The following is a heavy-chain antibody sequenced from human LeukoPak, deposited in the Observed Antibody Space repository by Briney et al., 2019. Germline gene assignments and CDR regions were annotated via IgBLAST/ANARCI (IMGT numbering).Heavy chain of an antibody. CDR2: IREDGSGN. CDR3: ARGRYCSGVSCYYFDY. Sequence: GGSLRLSCAASGFTFSINAMTWVRQAPGKGLEWVAHIREDGSGNYYVDSVKGRFTISRDNAKDSLYLQMSSLTVEDTAVYYCARGRYCSGVSCYYFDYWGQGTLVTVSS. CDR1: GFTFSINA. V-gene: IGHV3-7*04. D-gene: IGHD2-15*01. J-gene: IGHJ4*02.